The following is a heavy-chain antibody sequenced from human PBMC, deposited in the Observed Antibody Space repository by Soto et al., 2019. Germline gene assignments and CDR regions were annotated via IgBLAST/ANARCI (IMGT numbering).Heavy chain of an antibody. Sequence: SETLSLTCAVYGGSFSGYYWSWIRQPPGKGLEWIGEINHSGSTNYNPSLKSRVTISVDTSKNQFSLKLSSVTAADTAVYYCARGIKKVRSRDIVVVPAGTNYYYYMDVWGKGTTVTVSS. CDR1: GGSFSGYY. V-gene: IGHV4-34*01. J-gene: IGHJ6*03. CDR3: ARGIKKVRSRDIVVVPAGTNYYYYMDV. D-gene: IGHD2-2*01. CDR2: INHSGST.